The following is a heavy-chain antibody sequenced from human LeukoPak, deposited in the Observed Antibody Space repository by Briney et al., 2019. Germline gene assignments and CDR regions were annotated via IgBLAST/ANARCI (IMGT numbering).Heavy chain of an antibody. CDR3: ARSTHPIAVASYWYFDL. CDR2: INHSGST. Sequence: SETLSLTCAVYGGSFSGYYWSWIRQPPGKGLEWIGEINHSGSTNYNPSLKSRVTISVDTSKNQFSLKLSSVTAADTAVYYCARSTHPIAVASYWYFDLWGRGTLVTVSS. J-gene: IGHJ2*01. V-gene: IGHV4-34*01. CDR1: GGSFSGYY. D-gene: IGHD6-19*01.